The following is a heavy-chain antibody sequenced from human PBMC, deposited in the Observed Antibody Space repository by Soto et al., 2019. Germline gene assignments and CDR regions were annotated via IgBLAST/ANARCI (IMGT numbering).Heavy chain of an antibody. D-gene: IGHD1-26*01. CDR2: ISYDGSNK. CDR1: GFTFSSYG. J-gene: IGHJ5*02. CDR3: AKDQTFYGRNWFDP. Sequence: GGSLRLSCAASGFTFSSYGMHWVRQAPGKGLEWVAVISYDGSNKYYADSVKGRFTISRDNSKNTLYLQMNSLRAEDTAVYYCAKDQTFYGRNWFDPWGQGTLVTVSS. V-gene: IGHV3-30*18.